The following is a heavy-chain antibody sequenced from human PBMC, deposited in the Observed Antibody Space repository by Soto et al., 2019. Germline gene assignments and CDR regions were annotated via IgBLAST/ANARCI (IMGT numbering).Heavy chain of an antibody. CDR3: GGKGGGGEYCSGGSCYSDYYYYYMDV. J-gene: IGHJ6*03. V-gene: IGHV5-51*03. CDR2: IYPGDSDT. CDR1: GYSFTSYW. Sequence: EVQLVQSGAEVKKPGESLKISCKGSGYSFTSYWIGWVRQMPGKGLEWMGIIYPGDSDTRYSPSFQGQVTISADKSIGPPYVQGGSGKPWDPAMYYCGGKGGGGEYCSGGSCYSDYYYYYMDVWGKGTTVTVSS. D-gene: IGHD2-15*01.